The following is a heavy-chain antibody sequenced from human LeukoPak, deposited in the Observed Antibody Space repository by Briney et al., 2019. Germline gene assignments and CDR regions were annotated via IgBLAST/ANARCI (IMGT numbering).Heavy chain of an antibody. D-gene: IGHD6-6*01. CDR2: INHSGST. CDR3: ASLIPIAARLYDY. CDR1: GYSMSSGYY. V-gene: IGHV4-38-2*01. J-gene: IGHJ4*02. Sequence: SEPLSLTCAVSGYSMSSGYYWGWIRQPPGEGLEWVGKINHSGSTYYNPSLKSRVTISVDTSKNQFSLKLSSVTAADTAVYYCASLIPIAARLYDYWGQGTLVTVSS.